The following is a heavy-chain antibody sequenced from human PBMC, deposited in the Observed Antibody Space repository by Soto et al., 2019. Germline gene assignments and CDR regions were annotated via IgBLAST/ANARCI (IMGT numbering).Heavy chain of an antibody. J-gene: IGHJ4*02. V-gene: IGHV2-5*02. CDR2: IYWDDDK. Sequence: QITLKESGPTLVKPTQTLTLTCTFSGFSLSTGGVGVGWIRQPPGKALEWLALIYWDDDKRYTPSLQNRLTITNTSDNQVVLTMTNMDPVDTATYYCAHRNVEVVAESTNTFDYWGQGTLVTVSS. CDR1: GFSLSTGGVG. D-gene: IGHD2-15*01. CDR3: AHRNVEVVAESTNTFDY.